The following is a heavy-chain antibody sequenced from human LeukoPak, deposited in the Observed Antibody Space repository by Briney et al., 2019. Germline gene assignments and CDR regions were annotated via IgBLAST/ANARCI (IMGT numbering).Heavy chain of an antibody. V-gene: IGHV4-4*07. J-gene: IGHJ6*03. CDR1: GGSISSYY. CDR3: ARDRCSGGSCYHYYYYMDV. CDR2: IYTSGST. Sequence: SETLSLTCTVSGGSISSYYWSWIRQPAGKGLEWIGRIYTSGSTNYNPSLKSRVTMSVDTSKNQFSLKLNSVTAADTAVYYCARDRCSGGSCYHYYYYMDVWGKGTTVTVSS. D-gene: IGHD2-15*01.